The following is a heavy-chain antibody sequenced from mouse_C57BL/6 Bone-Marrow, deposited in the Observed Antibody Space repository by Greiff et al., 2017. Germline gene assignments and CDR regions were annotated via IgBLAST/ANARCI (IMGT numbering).Heavy chain of an antibody. V-gene: IGHV1-52*01. D-gene: IGHD1-1*01. Sequence: QVQLQQPGAELVRPGSSVKLSCKASGYTFTSYWMHWVKQRPIQGLEWIGNIDPSDSETHYNQKFKDKATLTVDKSSSTAYMQLSSLTSEDSAVYYCARSRYYGSSYGYFDYWGQGTTLTVSS. CDR1: GYTFTSYW. J-gene: IGHJ2*01. CDR3: ARSRYYGSSYGYFDY. CDR2: IDPSDSET.